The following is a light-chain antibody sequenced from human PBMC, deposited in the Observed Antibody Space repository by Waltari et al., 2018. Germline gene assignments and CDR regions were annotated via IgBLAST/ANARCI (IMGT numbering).Light chain of an antibody. CDR3: QQGNSFPIT. Sequence: DIQMTQYPSTLSASVGDRVTITCRASQTISNWLAWYQQKPGKAPNLLIYKASNLESGVPSRFSGSGSGTVFTLTISSLQPEDFATYYCQQGNSFPITFGQGTRLEIK. CDR1: QTISNW. V-gene: IGKV1-5*03. CDR2: KAS. J-gene: IGKJ5*01.